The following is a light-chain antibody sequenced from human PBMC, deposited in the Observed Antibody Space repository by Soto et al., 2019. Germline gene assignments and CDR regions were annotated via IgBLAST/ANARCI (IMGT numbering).Light chain of an antibody. CDR1: QSISTW. CDR3: QQYNTYSWT. Sequence: DIQMTQSPSTLFASVGDRFTITCRASQSISTWLYWYQQKPGKGPTLLIYKASRLESGVPSRSRGSGSGTEFALTISSLQPADFETYYCQQYNTYSWTFGQGTKVDIK. CDR2: KAS. J-gene: IGKJ1*01. V-gene: IGKV1-5*03.